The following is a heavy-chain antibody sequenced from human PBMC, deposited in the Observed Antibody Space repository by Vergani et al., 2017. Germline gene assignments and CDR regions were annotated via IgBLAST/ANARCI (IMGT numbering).Heavy chain of an antibody. V-gene: IGHV3-15*01. D-gene: IGHD3-10*01. CDR3: ITDNKGPVGITMVRGVSAY. Sequence: EVQLVESGGGLVKPGGSLRLSCAASGFTFSNAWMSWVRQAPGKGLEWVGRIKSKTDGGTTDYAAPVKGRFTISRDDSKNTLYLQMNSLKTEDTAVYYCITDNKGPVGITMVRGVSAYWGQGTLVTVSS. J-gene: IGHJ4*02. CDR1: GFTFSNAW. CDR2: IKSKTDGGTT.